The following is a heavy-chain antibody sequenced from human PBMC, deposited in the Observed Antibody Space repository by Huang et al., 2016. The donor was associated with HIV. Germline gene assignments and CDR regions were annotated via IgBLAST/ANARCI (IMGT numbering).Heavy chain of an antibody. V-gene: IGHV4-34*01. CDR2: INHSGNT. CDR1: GGSFSGYN. CDR3: ARGTAAAHSDY. J-gene: IGHJ4*02. D-gene: IGHD6-13*01. Sequence: QVQLQQWGAGLLKPSETLSLTCAVYGGSFSGYNWSWIRQSPGKGLEWIGEINHSGNTNYNPSLKSRVTISVDTSKNQFSLRLSSVTAADTAVYYCARGTAAAHSDYWGQGTLVTVYS.